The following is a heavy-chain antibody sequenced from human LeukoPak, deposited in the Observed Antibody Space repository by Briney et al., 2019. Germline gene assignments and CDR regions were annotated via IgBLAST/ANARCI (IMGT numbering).Heavy chain of an antibody. CDR3: ARGSAAKMATITT. CDR1: GGTFSSYG. Sequence: ASVTVSCTASGGTFSSYGISWVRQAPGQGLEGMGEIIPIFGTANYAQKFQGRVTITADESTSTAYMELSSLRSEDTAVYYCARGSAAKMATITTWGQGTLVTVSS. V-gene: IGHV1-69*13. J-gene: IGHJ5*02. CDR2: IIPIFGTA. D-gene: IGHD5-24*01.